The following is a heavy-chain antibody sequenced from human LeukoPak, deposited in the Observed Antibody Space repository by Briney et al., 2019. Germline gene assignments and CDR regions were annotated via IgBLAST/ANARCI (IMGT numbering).Heavy chain of an antibody. J-gene: IGHJ4*02. Sequence: GGSLRLSCAASGFTFSNAWMSWVRQAPGKGLEWVGRIKSKTDGGTTDYAAPVKGRFTISRDDSKNTLYLQMNSLKTEDTAVYYCTTVGRRVVVVAATQGTHSADYWGQGTLVTVSS. CDR2: IKSKTDGGTT. CDR3: TTVGRRVVVVAATQGTHSADY. CDR1: GFTFSNAW. V-gene: IGHV3-15*01. D-gene: IGHD2-15*01.